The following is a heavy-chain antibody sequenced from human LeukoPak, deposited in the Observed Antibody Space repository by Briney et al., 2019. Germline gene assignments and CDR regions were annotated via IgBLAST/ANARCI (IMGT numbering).Heavy chain of an antibody. D-gene: IGHD3-9*01. CDR1: GFTFSSYG. CDR2: IWYDGSNK. V-gene: IGHV3-33*01. CDR3: ARDGGNYDILTGYYLFDY. Sequence: PGRSLRLSCAASGFTFSSYGMHWVRQAPGKGLEWVPVIWYDGSNKYYADSVKGRFTISRDNSKNTLYLQMNSLRAEDTAVYYCARDGGNYDILTGYYLFDYWGQGTLVTVSS. J-gene: IGHJ4*02.